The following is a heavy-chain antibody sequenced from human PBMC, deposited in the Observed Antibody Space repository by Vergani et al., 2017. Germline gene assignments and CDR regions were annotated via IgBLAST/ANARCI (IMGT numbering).Heavy chain of an antibody. V-gene: IGHV3-30*02. CDR2: IQFDGSNQ. Sequence: QVQLVESGGGVVQRGGSLRLSCATSGFTLSNYDTQWIRQGPGKGLEFVAFIQFDGSNQYYADSVKGRFTLSRDFSKNTLYLQMNILRTVDTATYYCAKHFRGWGIDYWGQGTQVLVSS. CDR1: GFTLSNYD. J-gene: IGHJ4*02. CDR3: AKHFRGWGIDY. D-gene: IGHD3-16*01.